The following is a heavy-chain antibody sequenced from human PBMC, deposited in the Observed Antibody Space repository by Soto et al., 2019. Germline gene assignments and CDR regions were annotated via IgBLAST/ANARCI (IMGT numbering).Heavy chain of an antibody. CDR1: GGSFSGYY. CDR2: INHSGST. J-gene: IGHJ4*02. Sequence: SETLSLTCTVYGGSFSGYYWSWIRQPPGKGLEWIGEINHSGSTNYNPSLKSRVTISVDTSKNQFSLKLSSVTAADTAVYYCARGGQDYYDSSGYPIDYWGQGTLVTVSS. D-gene: IGHD3-22*01. V-gene: IGHV4-34*01. CDR3: ARGGQDYYDSSGYPIDY.